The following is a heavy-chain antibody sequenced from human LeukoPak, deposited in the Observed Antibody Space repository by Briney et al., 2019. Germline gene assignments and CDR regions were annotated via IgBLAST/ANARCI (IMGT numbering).Heavy chain of an antibody. CDR3: ARDHYGDRNSFDY. J-gene: IGHJ4*02. Sequence: KASETLSLTCTVSGGSISSSSYYWGWIRQPPGKGLEWIGSIYYSGSIYYNPSLKSRVTISVDTSKNQFSLKLSSVTAADTAVYYCARDHYGDRNSFDYWGQGTLVTVSS. CDR2: IYYSGSI. CDR1: GGSISSSSYY. D-gene: IGHD3-16*01. V-gene: IGHV4-39*07.